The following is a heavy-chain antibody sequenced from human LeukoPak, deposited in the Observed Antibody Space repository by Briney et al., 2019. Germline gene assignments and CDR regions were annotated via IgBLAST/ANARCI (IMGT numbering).Heavy chain of an antibody. D-gene: IGHD3-3*01. CDR1: GYTFTSYY. CDR3: ARVADLWAPPNTFDI. CDR2: INPSGGST. V-gene: IGHV1-46*03. Sequence: GASVKVSCKASGYTFTSYYMHWVRQAPGRGLEWMGIINPSGGSTSYAQKFQGRVTMTRDTSTSTVYMELSSLRSEDTAVYYCARVADLWAPPNTFDIWGQGTMVTVSS. J-gene: IGHJ3*02.